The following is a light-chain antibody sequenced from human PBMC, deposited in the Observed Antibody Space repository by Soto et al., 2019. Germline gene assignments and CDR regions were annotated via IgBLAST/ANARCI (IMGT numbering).Light chain of an antibody. CDR2: DVA. Sequence: QSALTQPASVSGSPGQSITISCTGLSSDVGGYKYVSWYQQHPGRPPKLMIYDVARWPSGVPDRFSGSKSGNTASLTISGLQAEDEADYFCCSYAGGYTDLFGTGTKLTVL. CDR1: SSDVGGYKY. V-gene: IGLV2-11*01. CDR3: CSYAGGYTDL. J-gene: IGLJ1*01.